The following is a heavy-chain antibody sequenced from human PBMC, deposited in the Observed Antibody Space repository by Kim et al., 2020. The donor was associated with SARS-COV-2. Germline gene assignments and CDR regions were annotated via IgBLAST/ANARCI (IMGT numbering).Heavy chain of an antibody. CDR2: ITSAGSYI. D-gene: IGHD4-17*01. CDR3: AKAASWGDYGDYALYYYYNMDV. V-gene: IGHV3-30*18. J-gene: IGHJ6*03. CDR1: GFTFGCYG. Sequence: GGSLRLSCVGSGFTFGCYGMHWVRQAPGKGLEWVSVITSAGSYIYYADSVTGRFTISRDNSKNTLLLQMNSLRPEDTAVYYCAKAASWGDYGDYALYYYYNMDVGGKGTRVTVP.